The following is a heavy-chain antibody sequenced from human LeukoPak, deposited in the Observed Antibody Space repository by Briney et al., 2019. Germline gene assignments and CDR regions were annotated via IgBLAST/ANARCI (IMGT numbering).Heavy chain of an antibody. CDR2: IYSEGSRT. V-gene: IGHV3-74*01. Sequence: GGSLRLSCAASRFTFSTYGMSWVRQGPGKGLVWVSRIYSEGSRTTYADSVRGRFTISGDNAKNTLYLQMNSLRADDTAVYYCARSGRGGAFDIWGQGTMVTVSS. D-gene: IGHD1-26*01. J-gene: IGHJ3*02. CDR1: RFTFSTYG. CDR3: ARSGRGGAFDI.